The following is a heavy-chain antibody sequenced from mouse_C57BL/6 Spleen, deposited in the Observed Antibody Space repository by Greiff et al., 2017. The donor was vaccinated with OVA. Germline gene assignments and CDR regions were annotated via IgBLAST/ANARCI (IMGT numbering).Heavy chain of an antibody. J-gene: IGHJ4*01. V-gene: IGHV1-26*01. Sequence: EVQLQHSGPELVKPGASVKISCKASGYTFTDYYTHLVKQSHGKSLEWIGDINPYYGGTCYNQKFQGKATLTVDNSSSTDYMKLRSLTSEDSAVYYCARYWGYGNYYYYAMDYWGQGTSVTVAS. CDR2: INPYYGGT. D-gene: IGHD2-10*02. CDR3: ARYWGYGNYYYYAMDY. CDR1: GYTFTDYY.